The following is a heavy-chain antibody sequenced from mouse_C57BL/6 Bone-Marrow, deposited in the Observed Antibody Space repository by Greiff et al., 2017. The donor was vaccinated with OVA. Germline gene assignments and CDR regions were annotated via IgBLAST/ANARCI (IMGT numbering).Heavy chain of an antibody. D-gene: IGHD1-1*01. V-gene: IGHV1-39*01. J-gene: IGHJ4*01. CDR3: ARGYYSSPYYYAMDY. Sequence: EVKLMESGPELVKPGASVKISCKASGYSFTDYNMNWVKQSNGKSLEWIGVINPNYGTTSYNQKFKGKATLTVDQSSSTAYMQLNSLTSEDSAVYYCARGYYSSPYYYAMDYWGQGTSVTVSS. CDR1: GYSFTDYN. CDR2: INPNYGTT.